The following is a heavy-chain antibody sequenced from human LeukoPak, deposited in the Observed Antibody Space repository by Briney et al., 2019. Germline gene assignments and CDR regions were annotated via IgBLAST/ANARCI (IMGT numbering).Heavy chain of an antibody. CDR1: GFTFDDYA. V-gene: IGHV3-9*01. J-gene: IGHJ4*02. CDR2: ISWNSGSI. D-gene: IGHD5-18*01. CDR3: AKDKGYSYGLNYFDY. Sequence: GRSLRLSCAASGFTFDDYAMHWVRHAPGKGLEWVSGISWNSGSIDYADSVKGRFTISRDNAKNSLYLQMNSLRAEDTALYYCAKDKGYSYGLNYFDYWGQGTLVTVSS.